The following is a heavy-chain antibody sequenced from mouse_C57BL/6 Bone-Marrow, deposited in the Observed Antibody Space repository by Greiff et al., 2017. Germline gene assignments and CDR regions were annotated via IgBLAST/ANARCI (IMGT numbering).Heavy chain of an antibody. CDR3: ARRGYYYGSSTVLDY. V-gene: IGHV1-55*01. J-gene: IGHJ2*01. D-gene: IGHD1-1*01. CDR1: GYTFTSYW. Sequence: VQLQQPGAELVKPGASVKMSCKASGYTFTSYWITWLKQRPGQGLEWIGDIYPGSGSTNYNEKFKSKATLTVDTSSSTAYMQLSSLTSEDSAVYYCARRGYYYGSSTVLDYWGQGTTLTVSS. CDR2: IYPGSGST.